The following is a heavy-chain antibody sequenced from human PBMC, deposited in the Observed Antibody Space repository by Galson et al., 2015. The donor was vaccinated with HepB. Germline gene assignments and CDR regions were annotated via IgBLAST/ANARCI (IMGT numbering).Heavy chain of an antibody. V-gene: IGHV3-30*02. Sequence: SLRLSCAASGFTFSNYGMHWVRQAPGKGLEWVAYIRYDGSIKYYADSVKGRFTISRDNSKNTLYLQMNSLRAEDTAVYYCARNTPSGGCHGLHYGGQGTLVTVSS. CDR2: IRYDGSIK. J-gene: IGHJ4*02. D-gene: IGHD2-15*01. CDR1: GFTFSNYG. CDR3: ARNTPSGGCHGLHY.